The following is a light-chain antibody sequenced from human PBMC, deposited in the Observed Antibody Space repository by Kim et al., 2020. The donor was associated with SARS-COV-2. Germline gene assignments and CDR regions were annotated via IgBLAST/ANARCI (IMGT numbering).Light chain of an antibody. CDR3: QQSYSTPQT. V-gene: IGKV1-39*01. Sequence: DIQMTQSPSSLSASVGDRVTITCRASQSISSYLNWYQQKPGKAPKLLIYAASSLQSGVPSRFSGSGSGTDFTLTISSLQPEDFATYYCQQSYSTPQTFSQGTKLEI. CDR1: QSISSY. J-gene: IGKJ2*01. CDR2: AAS.